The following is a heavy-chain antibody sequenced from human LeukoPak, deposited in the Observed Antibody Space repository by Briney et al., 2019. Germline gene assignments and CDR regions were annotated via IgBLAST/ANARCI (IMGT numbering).Heavy chain of an antibody. D-gene: IGHD4-17*01. CDR1: GYSISSGYY. CDR3: ARDVPSLADYGDPFSDY. V-gene: IGHV4-38-2*02. Sequence: PSETLSLTCTVSGYSISSGYYWGWIRQPPGKGLEWIGSIYHSGSTYYNPSLKSRVTISVDTSKNRFSLKLSSVTAADTAVYYCARDVPSLADYGDPFSDYWGQGTLVTVSS. J-gene: IGHJ4*02. CDR2: IYHSGST.